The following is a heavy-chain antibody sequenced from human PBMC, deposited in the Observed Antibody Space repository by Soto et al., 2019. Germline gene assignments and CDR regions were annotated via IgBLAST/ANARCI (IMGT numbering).Heavy chain of an antibody. D-gene: IGHD3-3*01. Sequence: ETLSLTCAVYGGSFSGYYWSWIRQPPGKGLEWIGEINHSGSTNYNPSLKSRVTISVDTSKNQFSLKLSSVTAADTAVYYCARVGNTYYDFWSGYHPDLDVWGQGTTVTVSS. CDR2: INHSGST. J-gene: IGHJ6*02. CDR3: ARVGNTYYDFWSGYHPDLDV. V-gene: IGHV4-34*01. CDR1: GGSFSGYY.